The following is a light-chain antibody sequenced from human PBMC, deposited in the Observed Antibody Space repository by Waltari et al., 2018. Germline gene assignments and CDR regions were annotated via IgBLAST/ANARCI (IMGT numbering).Light chain of an antibody. CDR2: DAS. CDR3: QQRTDRPPVT. CDR1: QSVSVY. Sequence: EVVLTQSPATLSLSPGERATLSCRASQSVSVYLAWYQQKPGQAPELLIYDASDRATGVPARFSGSGCGTDFTLTISSLEPEDFAVYYCQQRTDRPPVTFVQGTRVEMK. V-gene: IGKV3-11*01. J-gene: IGKJ1*01.